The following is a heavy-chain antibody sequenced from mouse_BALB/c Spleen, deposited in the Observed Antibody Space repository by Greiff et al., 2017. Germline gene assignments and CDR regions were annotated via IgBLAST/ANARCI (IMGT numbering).Heavy chain of an antibody. CDR2: IYPGDGDT. CDR3: ARLGL. D-gene: IGHD4-1*01. Sequence: VKLMESGAELARPGASVKLSCKASGYTFTSYWMQWVKQRPGQGLEWIGAIYPGDGDTRYTQKFKGKATLTADKSSSTAYMQLSSLASEDSAVYYCARLGLWGQGTTLTVSS. V-gene: IGHV1-87*01. CDR1: GYTFTSYW. J-gene: IGHJ2*01.